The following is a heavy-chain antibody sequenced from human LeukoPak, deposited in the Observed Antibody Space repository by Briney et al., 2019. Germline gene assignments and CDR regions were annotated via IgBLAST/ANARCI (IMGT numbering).Heavy chain of an antibody. D-gene: IGHD1-26*01. CDR2: IDWDDDK. J-gene: IGHJ4*02. V-gene: IGHV2-70*04. CDR3: ARLNSGTYLDY. CDR1: GFSLSTSGMR. Sequence: SSPALVKPTQTLTLTCTFSGFSLSTSGMRVSWIRQPPGKALEWLARIDWDDDKFYSTSLKTRLTISKDTSKNQVVLTMTSMDPVDTATYYCARLNSGTYLDYWGQGALVTVSS.